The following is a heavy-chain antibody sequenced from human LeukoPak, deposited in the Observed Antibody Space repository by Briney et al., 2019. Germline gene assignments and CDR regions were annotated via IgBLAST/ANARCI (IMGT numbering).Heavy chain of an antibody. CDR1: GHSISSGYY. J-gene: IGHJ3*02. CDR3: ARPIGGYCSSTSCYRGGAFDI. Sequence: SETLSLTCAVSGHSISSGYYWGWIRQPPGKGLEWIGSIYHSGSTYYNPSLKSRVTISVDTSKNQFSLKLSSVTAADTAVYYCARPIGGYCSSTSCYRGGAFDIWGQGTMVTVSS. CDR2: IYHSGST. V-gene: IGHV4-38-2*01. D-gene: IGHD2-2*02.